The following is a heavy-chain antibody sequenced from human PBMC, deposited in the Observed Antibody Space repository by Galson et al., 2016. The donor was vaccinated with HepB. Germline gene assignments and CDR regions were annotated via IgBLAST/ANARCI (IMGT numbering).Heavy chain of an antibody. Sequence: SLRLSCAASGFTFSNYDMHWVRQAPGKGLEWVAVISYDGDDKYYLDSVQGRFTVSRDNFKNTVYLQMNNLRAEDTAVYYGAKDTAVQMTTMGYFEFWGQGTPVTVSS. CDR3: AKDTAVQMTTMGYFEF. J-gene: IGHJ4*02. CDR1: GFTFSNYD. D-gene: IGHD5-24*01. CDR2: ISYDGDDK. V-gene: IGHV3-30*18.